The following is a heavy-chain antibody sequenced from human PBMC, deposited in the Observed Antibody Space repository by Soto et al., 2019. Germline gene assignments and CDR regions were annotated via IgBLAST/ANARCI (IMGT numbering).Heavy chain of an antibody. D-gene: IGHD6-13*01. CDR1: GGSISSYY. J-gene: IGHJ6*02. CDR2: IYYSGST. Sequence: QVQLQESGPGLVKPSETLSLTCTVSGGSISSYYWSWIRQPPGKGLEWIGYIYYSGSTNYNPSLKSRVTISVDTSKNQFSLKLSSVTAADTAVYYCSRVPAAAGYYSHGIDLWR. V-gene: IGHV4-59*01. CDR3: SRVPAAAGYYSHGIDL.